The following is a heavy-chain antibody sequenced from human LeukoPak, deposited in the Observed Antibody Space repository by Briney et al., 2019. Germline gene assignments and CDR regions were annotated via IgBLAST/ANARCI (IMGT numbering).Heavy chain of an antibody. CDR3: ARDIVMVTYWFDP. J-gene: IGHJ5*02. CDR2: INPNSGGT. Sequence: ASVKVSCKASGYTFTGQYMHWVRQAPGQGLEWMGWINPNSGGTNYAQKFQGRVTMTRDTSISTVYMELSRLRSDDTAVYYCARDIVMVTYWFDPWGQGTLVTVSS. CDR1: GYTFTGQY. D-gene: IGHD5-18*01. V-gene: IGHV1-2*02.